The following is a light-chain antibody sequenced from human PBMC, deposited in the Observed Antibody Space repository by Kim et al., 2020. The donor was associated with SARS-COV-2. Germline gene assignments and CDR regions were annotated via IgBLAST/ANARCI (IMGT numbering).Light chain of an antibody. Sequence: QLVLTQSPSASASLGASVKLTCTLSSGHSSYAIAWHQQQPGKGTRYLMKCNSDGSQSKDDGIPDRFSGSSSGAERYLTISSLQSVDEANNYGQSWGTGIQVFGGGTKLTVL. J-gene: IGLJ3*02. CDR3: QSWGTGIQV. CDR2: CNSDGSQ. V-gene: IGLV4-69*01. CDR1: SGHSSYA.